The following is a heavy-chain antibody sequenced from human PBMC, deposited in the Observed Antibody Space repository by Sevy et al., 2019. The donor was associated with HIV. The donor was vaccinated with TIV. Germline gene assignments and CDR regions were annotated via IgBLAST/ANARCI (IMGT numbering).Heavy chain of an antibody. CDR1: GYTFTSYW. CDR3: ARRNYYDSGGLCDY. Sequence: GEALKISCKGSGYTFTSYWIGWVRQMPGKGLEWMGMIYPGYSETRYSPSFQGQVTISADTSISTAYLQWSSLKASDTAIYYCARRNYYDSGGLCDYWGQGTLVTVSS. V-gene: IGHV5-51*01. J-gene: IGHJ4*02. CDR2: IYPGYSET. D-gene: IGHD3-22*01.